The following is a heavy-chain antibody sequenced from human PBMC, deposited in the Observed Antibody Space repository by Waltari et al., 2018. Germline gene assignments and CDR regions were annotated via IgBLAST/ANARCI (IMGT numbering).Heavy chain of an antibody. Sequence: EVQLVESGGGLVQPGGSLRLSCAASGFTFSSYEMNWVRQAPGKGLEWVPYISSSGSTIYYADSVKGRFTISRDNAKNSLYLQMNSLRAEDTAVYYCARENYDILTGYQYYDYWGQGTLVTVSS. CDR1: GFTFSSYE. CDR2: ISSSGSTI. CDR3: ARENYDILTGYQYYDY. J-gene: IGHJ4*02. D-gene: IGHD3-9*01. V-gene: IGHV3-48*03.